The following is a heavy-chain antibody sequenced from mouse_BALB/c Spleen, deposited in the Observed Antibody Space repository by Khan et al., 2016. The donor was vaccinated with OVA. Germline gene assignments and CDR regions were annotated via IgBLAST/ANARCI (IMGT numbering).Heavy chain of an antibody. CDR1: GYTFTSHT. CDR2: INPRSGYT. J-gene: IGHJ4*01. D-gene: IGHD2-14*01. V-gene: IGHV1-4*01. Sequence: VELQQSGAELARPGASVKMSCKASGYTFTSHTMHWVKQRPGQGLEWIGYINPRSGYTQYNQKFNDKATLTADISSSTAYMQLSSLTSEDSAVXYCARRTTEYALDYWGQGTSVTVSS. CDR3: ARRTTEYALDY.